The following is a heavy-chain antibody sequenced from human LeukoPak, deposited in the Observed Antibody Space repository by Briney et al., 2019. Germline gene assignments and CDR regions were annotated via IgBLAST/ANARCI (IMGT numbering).Heavy chain of an antibody. J-gene: IGHJ6*03. CDR3: ARDGPFDYDFWSGYYRRAFPTYYYMDV. Sequence: GGSLRLSCAASGFTFSDYYMSWIRQAPGKGLEWVSYISSSGSTIYYADSVNGRFTISRDNAKNSLYLQMNSLRAEDTAVYYCARDGPFDYDFWSGYYRRAFPTYYYMDVWGKGTTVTVSS. D-gene: IGHD3-3*01. CDR2: ISSSGSTI. CDR1: GFTFSDYY. V-gene: IGHV3-11*04.